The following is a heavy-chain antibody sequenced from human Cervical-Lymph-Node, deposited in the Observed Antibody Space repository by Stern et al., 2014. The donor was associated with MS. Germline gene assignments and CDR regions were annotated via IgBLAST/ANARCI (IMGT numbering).Heavy chain of an antibody. Sequence: VQLVESGAEVKKPGESLKISCKLSGYSFTIYYIAWVRQMPGKGLEWMGVIYPYDSDTTYSPSFQGQVTISADKSTTPAYLQWSSLRASDTAMYYCARHVQGFDYWGQGPLVTVSS. CDR2: IYPYDSDT. CDR1: GYSFTIYY. V-gene: IGHV5-51*01. CDR3: ARHVQGFDY. J-gene: IGHJ4*02.